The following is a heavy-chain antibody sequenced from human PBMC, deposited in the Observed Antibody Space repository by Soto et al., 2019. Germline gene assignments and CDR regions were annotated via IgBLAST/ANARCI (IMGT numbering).Heavy chain of an antibody. V-gene: IGHV3-21*01. CDR3: ARDQRYLRQGYSDY. J-gene: IGHJ4*02. D-gene: IGHD4-4*01. CDR2: IGDTGTFI. Sequence: EVQLVESGGGLVKPGGFLRLSCVGSAFIFSDHSMNWVRKAPGKGLEWVTSIGDTGTFIYYADSVKGRFTISRDNAKNSLFLQMDSLRPEDTAVYYCARDQRYLRQGYSDYWGQGTLVTVSS. CDR1: AFIFSDHS.